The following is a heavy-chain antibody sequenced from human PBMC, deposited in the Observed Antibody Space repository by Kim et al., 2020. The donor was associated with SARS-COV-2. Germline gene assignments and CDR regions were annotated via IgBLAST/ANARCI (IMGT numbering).Heavy chain of an antibody. Sequence: GWSLRLSCAASGFTFSTYWMHWVRHAPGKGLVWVSRINSDGSSISYADSVKGRFTISRDNAKNTLYLQMNSLRDEDTAVYYCARDGGHRGDYWGQGTLVTVSS. CDR3: ARDGGHRGDY. CDR1: GFTFSTYW. J-gene: IGHJ4*02. D-gene: IGHD3-16*01. CDR2: INSDGSSI. V-gene: IGHV3-74*01.